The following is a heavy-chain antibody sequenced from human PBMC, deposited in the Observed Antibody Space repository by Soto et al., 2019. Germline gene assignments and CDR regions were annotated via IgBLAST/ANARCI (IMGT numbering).Heavy chain of an antibody. J-gene: IGHJ4*02. CDR1: GGSFSCYY. V-gene: IGHV4-34*01. CDR2: INHSGST. D-gene: IGHD2-2*01. CDR3: ARANQPLRPFDY. Sequence: PSETLSVTCAVYGGSFSCYYWSWIRQPPGKGLEWIGEINHSGSTNYNPSLKSRVTISVDTSKNQFSLKLSSVTAADTAVYYCARANQPLRPFDYWGQGTLVTVSS.